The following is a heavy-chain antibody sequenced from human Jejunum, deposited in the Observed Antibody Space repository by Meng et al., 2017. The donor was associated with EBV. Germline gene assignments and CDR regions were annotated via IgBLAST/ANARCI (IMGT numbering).Heavy chain of an antibody. V-gene: IGHV1-2*06. J-gene: IGHJ4*02. CDR3: ARDYSDSSRQGY. Sequence: VQRVPLGAGGKRPGASVRVSCKASGYTFTGYFIHWVRQAPGQGLEWMGRINPNSGGTSYTQKFQGRVTMTRDTSITTAYMELSRLGSDDTAVYYCARDYSDSSRQGYWGQGTLVTVSS. CDR2: INPNSGGT. CDR1: GYTFTGYF. D-gene: IGHD3-22*01.